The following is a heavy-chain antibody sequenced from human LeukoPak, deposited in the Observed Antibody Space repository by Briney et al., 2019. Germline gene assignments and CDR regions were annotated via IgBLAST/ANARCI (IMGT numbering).Heavy chain of an antibody. CDR3: ARGIVTVVVAATHNWFDP. Sequence: SQTLSLTCTVSGGSISSGGYYWSWLRQHPGKGLEWIGYIYYSGSTYYNPSLKSRVTISVDTSKNQFSLKLSSVTAADTAVYYCARGIVTVVVAATHNWFDPWGQGTLVTVSS. J-gene: IGHJ5*02. CDR1: GGSISSGGYY. CDR2: IYYSGST. D-gene: IGHD2-15*01. V-gene: IGHV4-31*03.